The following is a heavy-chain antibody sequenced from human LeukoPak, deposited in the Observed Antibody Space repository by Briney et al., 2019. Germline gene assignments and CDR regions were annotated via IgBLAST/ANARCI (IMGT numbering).Heavy chain of an antibody. CDR3: ARGRSSMVRGYYYYYMDV. CDR2: MNPNSGNT. Sequence: GASVKVSCKASGYTFTSYDIHWVRQATGQGLEWMGWMNPNSGNTGYAQKFQGRVTMTRNTSISTAYMELSSLRSEDTAVYYCARGRSSMVRGYYYYYMDVWGKGTTVTVSS. V-gene: IGHV1-8*01. CDR1: GYTFTSYD. D-gene: IGHD3-10*01. J-gene: IGHJ6*03.